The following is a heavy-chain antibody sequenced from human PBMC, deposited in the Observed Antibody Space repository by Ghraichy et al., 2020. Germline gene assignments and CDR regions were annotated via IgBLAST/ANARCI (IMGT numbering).Heavy chain of an antibody. V-gene: IGHV3-48*03. D-gene: IGHD3-22*01. Sequence: GGSLRLSCAASGFTFSSYEMNWVRQAPGKGLEWVSYISSSGSTIYYADSVKGRFTISRDNAKNSLYLQMNSLRAEDTAVYYCATIRPGDYDSSGYLGYWGQGTLVTVSS. CDR1: GFTFSSYE. J-gene: IGHJ4*02. CDR3: ATIRPGDYDSSGYLGY. CDR2: ISSSGSTI.